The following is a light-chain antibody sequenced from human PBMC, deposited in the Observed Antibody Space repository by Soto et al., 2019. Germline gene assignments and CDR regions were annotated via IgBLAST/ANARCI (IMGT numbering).Light chain of an antibody. J-gene: IGKJ1*01. Sequence: DIQMTQSPSTLPASVGDSVTITCRASQSISTWLAWYQQKPGKAPNLLIYKASYLASGVPSRFSGGGSGTEFTLTISSLQPDEFATYYCQQYYSYPPTVGQGTKVDIK. V-gene: IGKV1-5*03. CDR2: KAS. CDR1: QSISTW. CDR3: QQYYSYPPT.